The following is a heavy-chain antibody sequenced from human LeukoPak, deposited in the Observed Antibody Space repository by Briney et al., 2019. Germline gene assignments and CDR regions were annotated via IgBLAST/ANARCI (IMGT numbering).Heavy chain of an antibody. Sequence: SETLSLTCTVSGGSISSGGYYWSWIRQHPGKGLEWIGYIYYSGSTYYNPSLKSRVTISVDTSKNQFSLKLSSVTAADTAVYYCARVGYYDILTGYQTYPFDYWGQGTLVTVSS. CDR2: IYYSGST. CDR1: GGSISSGGYY. J-gene: IGHJ4*02. V-gene: IGHV4-31*03. CDR3: ARVGYYDILTGYQTYPFDY. D-gene: IGHD3-9*01.